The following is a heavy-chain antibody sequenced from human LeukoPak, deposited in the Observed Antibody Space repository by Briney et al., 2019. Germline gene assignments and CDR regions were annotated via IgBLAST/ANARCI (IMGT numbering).Heavy chain of an antibody. CDR1: GYPFSSYW. D-gene: IGHD1-26*01. J-gene: IGHJ4*02. V-gene: IGHV5-51*01. CDR2: IYPSDSDT. CDR3: ARQGSGILDY. Sequence: GESLKISCKGSGYPFSSYWIGWVRQMPGKGLEWMGIIYPSDSDTSYSPSLQGQVTISADKSISTAYLQWSSLRASDTAMYYCARQGSGILDYWGQGTLVTVSS.